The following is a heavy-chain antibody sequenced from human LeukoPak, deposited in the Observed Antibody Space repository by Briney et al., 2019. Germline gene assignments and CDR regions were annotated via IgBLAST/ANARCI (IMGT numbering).Heavy chain of an antibody. D-gene: IGHD1-7*01. CDR3: ARDLLELEYYFDY. J-gene: IGHJ4*02. CDR2: ISSSSNYI. Sequence: PGGSLRLSCAASGFTFSSYSMNWVRQAPGKGLEWVSSISSSSNYIYYADSVKGRFTISRDNAKNSLYLQMNSLRAEDTAVYYCARDLLELEYYFDYWGQGTLVTVSS. CDR1: GFTFSSYS. V-gene: IGHV3-21*01.